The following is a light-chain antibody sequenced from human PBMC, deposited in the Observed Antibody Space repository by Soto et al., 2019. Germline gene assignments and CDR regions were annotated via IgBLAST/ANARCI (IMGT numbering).Light chain of an antibody. CDR3: TSFDPGRIYV. Sequence: QSVLTQPASVSGSPGQSITISCSGTSSDIGAYDYVSWYQQHPGRAPKLIIYEVSHRFSGLSYRFSGSKSGNTASLTISGLQAEEEGAPYRTSFDPGRIYVFGSRTKVTVL. CDR2: EVS. J-gene: IGLJ1*01. CDR1: SSDIGAYDY. V-gene: IGLV2-14*03.